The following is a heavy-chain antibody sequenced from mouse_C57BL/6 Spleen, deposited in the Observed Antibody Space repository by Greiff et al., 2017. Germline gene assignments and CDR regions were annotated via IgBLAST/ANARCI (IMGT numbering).Heavy chain of an antibody. J-gene: IGHJ2*01. Sequence: QVQLQQPGAELVRPGTSVKLSCKASGYTFTSYWMHWVKQRPGQGLEWIGVIDPSDSYTNYNQKFKGKATLTVDTSSSTAYMQLSILTSEDSAVYYCARLRDYGSIYGGLFDYWGQGTTLTVSS. CDR1: GYTFTSYW. V-gene: IGHV1-59*01. CDR2: IDPSDSYT. CDR3: ARLRDYGSIYGGLFDY. D-gene: IGHD1-1*01.